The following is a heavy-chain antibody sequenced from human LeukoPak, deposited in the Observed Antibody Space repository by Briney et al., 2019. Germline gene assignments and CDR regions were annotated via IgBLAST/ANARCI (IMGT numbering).Heavy chain of an antibody. D-gene: IGHD3-10*01. CDR3: ATSGATASHYYFDY. V-gene: IGHV1-24*01. CDR2: FDPEDGET. J-gene: IGHJ4*02. Sequence: GASVKVSCKVSGYTLTELSMHWVRQAPGKGLEWVGGFDPEDGETIYAQKFQGRVTMTEDTSTDTAYMELSSLRSEDTAVYYCATSGATASHYYFDYWGQGTLVTVSS. CDR1: GYTLTELS.